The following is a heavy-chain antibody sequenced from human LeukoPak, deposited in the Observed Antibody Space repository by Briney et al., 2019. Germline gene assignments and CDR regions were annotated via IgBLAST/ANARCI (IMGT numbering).Heavy chain of an antibody. CDR2: INYGGDT. Sequence: SETLSLTCGVYGGSFSGYDWGCVRQPPGKGLEWIGEINYGGDTNYNPSLKSRVTISVDTSKNQSSLRVASVTAADTAVYYCARGLGWKVATKGLFYMNVCGEETTVTVSS. J-gene: IGHJ6*03. CDR3: ARGLGWKVATKGLFYMNV. V-gene: IGHV4-34*01. CDR1: GGSFSGYD. D-gene: IGHD5-12*01.